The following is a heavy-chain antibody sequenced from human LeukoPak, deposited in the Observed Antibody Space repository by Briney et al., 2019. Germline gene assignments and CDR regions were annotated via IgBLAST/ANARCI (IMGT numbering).Heavy chain of an antibody. CDR3: AKGMSGSYSFFDY. CDR1: GFTFSSYA. J-gene: IGHJ4*02. V-gene: IGHV3-23*01. CDR2: ISGSGGST. D-gene: IGHD1-26*01. Sequence: GGSLRLSCAASGFTFSSYAMSWVRQAPGKGLEWVSAISGSGGSTYYADSVKGRFPISRDNSKNTLYLQMNCLRAEDTAVYYCAKGMSGSYSFFDYWGQGTLVTVSS.